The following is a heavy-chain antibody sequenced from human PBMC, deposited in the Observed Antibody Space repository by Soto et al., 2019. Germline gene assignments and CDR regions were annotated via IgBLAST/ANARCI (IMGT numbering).Heavy chain of an antibody. CDR2: ISAHTGSS. CDR1: GYTFTSSG. D-gene: IGHD3-22*01. J-gene: IGHJ3*01. CDR3: ARAFFYQGSDSRGYSFDAFDF. Sequence: QVQLVQSGAEVKKPGASVKVSCKASGYTFTSSGMSWVRQAPGQGLEWMGWISAHTGSSEYAQRFQGRVTVTTGRSTGTAYMELRSLRSDHTAVYYCARAFFYQGSDSRGYSFDAFDFWGPGTLVTVSS. V-gene: IGHV1-18*01.